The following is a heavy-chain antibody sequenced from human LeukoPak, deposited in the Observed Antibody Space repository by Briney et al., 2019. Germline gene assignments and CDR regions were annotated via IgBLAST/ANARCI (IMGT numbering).Heavy chain of an antibody. CDR1: GGSISSSSYY. V-gene: IGHV4-39*01. D-gene: IGHD6-6*01. CDR3: ARRYSSSPMHPIDY. Sequence: SETLSLTCTVSGGSISSSSYYWGWIRQPPGKGLEWIGSIYYSGSTYYNPSLKSRVTISVDTSKNQFSLKLSSVTAADTAVYYCARRYSSSPMHPIDYWGQGTLVIVSS. J-gene: IGHJ4*02. CDR2: IYYSGST.